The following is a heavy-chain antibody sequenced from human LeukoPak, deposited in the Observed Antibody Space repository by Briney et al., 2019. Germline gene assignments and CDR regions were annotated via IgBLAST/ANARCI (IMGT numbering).Heavy chain of an antibody. CDR1: GYTFTSYG. D-gene: IGHD2-21*02. Sequence: ASVKVSCKASGYTFTSYGISWVRQSPGQGLEWMGWISAYNGNTNYAQKLQGRVTMTTDTSTSTAYMGLRSLRSDDTAVYYCARVVSYCGGDCRSDYWGQGTLVTVSS. CDR3: ARVVSYCGGDCRSDY. J-gene: IGHJ4*02. V-gene: IGHV1-18*01. CDR2: ISAYNGNT.